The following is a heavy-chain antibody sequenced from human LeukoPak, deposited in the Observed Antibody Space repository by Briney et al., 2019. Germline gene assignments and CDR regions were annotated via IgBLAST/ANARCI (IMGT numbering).Heavy chain of an antibody. Sequence: SETLSLTCTVYGGSISSYYWSWIRQPPGKGLEWIGYIYYSGSTNYNPSLKSRVTISVDTSKNQFSLKLSSVTAADTAVYYCARGERGYSLPYYFDYWGQGTLVTVSS. CDR1: GGSISSYY. D-gene: IGHD5-18*01. V-gene: IGHV4-59*01. CDR2: IYYSGST. CDR3: ARGERGYSLPYYFDY. J-gene: IGHJ4*02.